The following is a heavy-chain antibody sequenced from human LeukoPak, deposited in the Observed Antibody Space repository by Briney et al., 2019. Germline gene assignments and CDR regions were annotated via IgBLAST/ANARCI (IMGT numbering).Heavy chain of an antibody. J-gene: IGHJ4*02. CDR3: AKLGWATAPLDY. Sequence: GGSLRLSCAASGFTFSDYYMSWIRQAPGKGLEWVSYISSSSSYTNYADSVKGRFTISRDNAKNSLYLQKNSLRAEDTAVYYCAKLGWATAPLDYRGQGTLVTVSS. CDR2: ISSSSSYT. CDR1: GFTFSDYY. V-gene: IGHV3-11*06. D-gene: IGHD5-12*01.